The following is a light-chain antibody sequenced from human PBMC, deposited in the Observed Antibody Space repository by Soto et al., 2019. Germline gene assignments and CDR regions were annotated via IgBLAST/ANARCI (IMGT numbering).Light chain of an antibody. CDR1: QGIFSY. J-gene: IGKJ5*01. CDR2: GAS. V-gene: IGKV1-9*01. Sequence: DIHLSHSPSFLSASVGDSVTITCRASQGIFSYLAWYQQKPGKAPELLIYGASTLQSGVPSRFSGRGSGKEFTLTISNLQAEDVATYFCQQLNNYPPTFGQGTRLEIK. CDR3: QQLNNYPPT.